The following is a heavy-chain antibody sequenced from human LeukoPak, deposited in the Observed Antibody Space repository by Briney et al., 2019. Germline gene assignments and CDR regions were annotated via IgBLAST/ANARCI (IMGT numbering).Heavy chain of an antibody. CDR2: ISGIGGNT. CDR3: AKGGSSWRKLDY. J-gene: IGHJ4*02. CDR1: GFTFSSYA. V-gene: IGHV3-23*01. Sequence: GGSLRLSCAASGFTFSSYAMSWVRQPAGKVLEWVSAISGIGGNTYYADSVKGRFTTTRDNSKNTLYLQMNSLRAEDTAVYYCAKGGSSWRKLDYWGQGTLVTGPS. D-gene: IGHD6-13*01.